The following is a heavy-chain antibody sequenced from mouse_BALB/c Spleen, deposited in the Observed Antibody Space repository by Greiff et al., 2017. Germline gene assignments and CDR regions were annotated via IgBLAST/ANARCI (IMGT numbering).Heavy chain of an antibody. J-gene: IGHJ2*01. V-gene: IGHV7-3*02. CDR2: IRNKANGYTT. Sequence: EVHLVESGGGLVQPGGSLRLSCATSGFTFTDYYMSWVRQPPGKALEWLGFIRNKANGYTTEYSASVKGRFTISRDNSQSILYLQMNTLRAEDSATYYCARDIHGYYFDYWGQGTTLTVSS. CDR3: ARDIHGYYFDY. CDR1: GFTFTDYY.